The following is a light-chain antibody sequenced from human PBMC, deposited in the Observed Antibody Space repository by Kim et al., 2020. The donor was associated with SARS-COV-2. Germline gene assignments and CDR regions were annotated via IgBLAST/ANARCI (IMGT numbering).Light chain of an antibody. J-gene: IGKJ2*01. Sequence: SASVGDRVTLPCRASLGISSWLVWYQQKPGKAPKLLIYAASSLQSGVPSRFSGSGAGTYFTLAISSLQPEDFATYYCQQANSFPYTFGQGTKLEI. CDR3: QQANSFPYT. V-gene: IGKV1-12*01. CDR1: LGISSW. CDR2: AAS.